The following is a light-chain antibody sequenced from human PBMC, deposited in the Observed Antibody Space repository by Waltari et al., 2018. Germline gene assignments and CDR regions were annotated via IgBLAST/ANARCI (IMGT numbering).Light chain of an antibody. J-gene: IGLJ2*01. CDR1: SSNIGSTYA. CDR3: QSYDRSLNGHVV. CDR2: GNS. Sequence: QSVLTQPPSVSGAPGQTVTISCTRSSSNIGSTYAVHWYQQLPGTAPKLLIYGNSNRPSGVPDRFSGSKSGTSASLAITGLQAEDEADYYCQSYDRSLNGHVVFGGGTKVTVL. V-gene: IGLV1-40*01.